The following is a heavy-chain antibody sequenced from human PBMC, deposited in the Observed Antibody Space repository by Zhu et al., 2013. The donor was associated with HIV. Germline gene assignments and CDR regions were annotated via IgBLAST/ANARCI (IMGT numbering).Heavy chain of an antibody. CDR1: GYTFTGYY. CDR3: ARGVYCGGDCYSHFDY. D-gene: IGHD2-21*02. Sequence: VQSGAEVKKPGASVKVSCKASGYTFTGYYMHWVRQAPGQGLEWMGWINPNSGGTNYAQKFQGRVTMTRDTSISTAYMELSRLRSDDTAVYYCARGVYCGGDCYSHFDYWGQGTLVTVSS. CDR2: INPNSGGT. V-gene: IGHV1-2*02. J-gene: IGHJ4*02.